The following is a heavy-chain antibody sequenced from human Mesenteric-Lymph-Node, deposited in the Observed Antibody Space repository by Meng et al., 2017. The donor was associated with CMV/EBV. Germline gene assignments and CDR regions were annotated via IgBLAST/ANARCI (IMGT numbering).Heavy chain of an antibody. Sequence: GESLKISCAASGFTFSSYSMNWVRQAPGKGLEWVGRIKSKTDGGTTDYAAPVKGRFTISRDDSYNTLYLQMNSLKTEDTAVYYCTTASSYYDFWSGYPWGQGTLVTVSS. V-gene: IGHV3-15*01. J-gene: IGHJ5*02. D-gene: IGHD3-3*01. CDR2: IKSKTDGGTT. CDR1: GFTFSSYS. CDR3: TTASSYYDFWSGYP.